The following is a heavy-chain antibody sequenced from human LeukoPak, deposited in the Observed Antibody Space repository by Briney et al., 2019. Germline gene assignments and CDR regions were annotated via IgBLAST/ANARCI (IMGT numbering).Heavy chain of an antibody. V-gene: IGHV3-30-3*01. CDR3: ARVRYYYDSHRTYYFDY. Sequence: GGSLRLSCAASGFTFSSYAMHWVRQAPGKGLEWVAVISYDGSNKYYADSVKGRFTISRDNSKNTLYLQMNSPRAEDTAVYYCARVRYYYDSHRTYYFDYWGQGTLVTVSS. D-gene: IGHD3-22*01. CDR1: GFTFSSYA. CDR2: ISYDGSNK. J-gene: IGHJ4*02.